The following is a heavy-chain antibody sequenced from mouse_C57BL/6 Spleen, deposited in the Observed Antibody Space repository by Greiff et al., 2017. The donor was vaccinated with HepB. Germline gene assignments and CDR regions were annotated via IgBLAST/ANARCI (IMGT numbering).Heavy chain of an antibody. CDR3: ARSGGLAWFAY. D-gene: IGHD3-1*01. V-gene: IGHV1-54*01. CDR1: GYAFTNYL. J-gene: IGHJ3*01. Sequence: VQLVESGAELVRPGTSVKVSCKASGYAFTNYLIEWVKQRPGQGLEWIGVINPGSGGTNYNEKFKGKATLTADKSSSTAYMQLSSLTSEDSAVYFCARSGGLAWFAYWGQGTLVTVSA. CDR2: INPGSGGT.